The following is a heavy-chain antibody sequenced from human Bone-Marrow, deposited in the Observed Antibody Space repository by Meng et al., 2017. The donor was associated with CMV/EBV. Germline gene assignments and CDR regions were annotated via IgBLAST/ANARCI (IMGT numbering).Heavy chain of an antibody. CDR3: ARDQSQNDNSWWLDT. D-gene: IGHD6-13*01. Sequence: ASVKVSCKASGYTFTSTFMHWVRQAPGQGLEWMGLNNPSGGTTIYAQKFQGRLTMTRDTSTTTDYMQLSSLRSDDTAVYYCARDQSQNDNSWWLDTWGQGTLVTVSS. CDR2: NNPSGGTT. J-gene: IGHJ5*02. V-gene: IGHV1-46*01. CDR1: GYTFTSTF.